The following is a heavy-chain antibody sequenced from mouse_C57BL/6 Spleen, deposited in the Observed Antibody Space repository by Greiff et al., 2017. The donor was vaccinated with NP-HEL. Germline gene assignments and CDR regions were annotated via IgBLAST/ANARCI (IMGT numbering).Heavy chain of an antibody. CDR2: ISSGSSTI. CDR3: ARPYYGNSYDMDD. D-gene: IGHD2-10*01. CDR1: GFTFSDYG. Sequence: EVHLVESGGGLVKPGGSLKHSCAASGFTFSDYGMHWVRQAPEKGLEWVAYISSGSSTIYYADTVKGRLTISRDNAKNTLFLQMTSLRSEDTAMYYCARPYYGNSYDMDDWGQGTSGTVSS. V-gene: IGHV5-17*01. J-gene: IGHJ4*01.